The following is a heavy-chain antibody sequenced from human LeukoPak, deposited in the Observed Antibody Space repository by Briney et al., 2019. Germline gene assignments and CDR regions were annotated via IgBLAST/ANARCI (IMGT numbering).Heavy chain of an antibody. J-gene: IGHJ4*02. CDR2: IYHSGST. Sequence: SETLSLTCTVSGDSFSSVTDYWAWIRQPPGKGLEWIGSIYHSGSTYYNPSLKGRVTISVDTSKNQFSLKLSSVTAADTAVYYCARHIAVDRVVPDYFDYWGQGTLVTVSS. D-gene: IGHD6-19*01. CDR1: GDSFSSVTDY. CDR3: ARHIAVDRVVPDYFDY. V-gene: IGHV4-38-2*02.